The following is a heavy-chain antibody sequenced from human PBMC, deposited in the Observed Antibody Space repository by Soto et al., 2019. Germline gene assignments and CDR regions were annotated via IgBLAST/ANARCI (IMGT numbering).Heavy chain of an antibody. J-gene: IGHJ4*02. CDR1: GYTFTSYA. V-gene: IGHV1-3*01. Sequence: GASVKVSCKASGYTFTSYAMHWVRQAPGQRLEWMGWINAGNGNTKYSQKFQGRVTITRDTSASTAYMELSSLRSEDTAVYYCARRPLSTSGSHRLPDYWGQGTLVTVSS. CDR3: ARRPLSTSGSHRLPDY. CDR2: INAGNGNT. D-gene: IGHD1-26*01.